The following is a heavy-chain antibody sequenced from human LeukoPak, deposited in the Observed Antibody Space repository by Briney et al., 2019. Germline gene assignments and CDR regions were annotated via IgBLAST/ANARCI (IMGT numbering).Heavy chain of an antibody. D-gene: IGHD6-19*01. CDR2: ISSSSSYI. CDR3: ARGYSSYTEPTN. CDR1: GFTFSSYS. J-gene: IGHJ4*02. Sequence: GGSLRLSCAASGFTFSSYSMNWVRQAPGKGLEWVSSISSSSSYIYYADSVKGRFTISRDNAKNSLYLQMNSLRAEDTAVYYCARGYSSYTEPTNWGQGTLVTVSS. V-gene: IGHV3-21*01.